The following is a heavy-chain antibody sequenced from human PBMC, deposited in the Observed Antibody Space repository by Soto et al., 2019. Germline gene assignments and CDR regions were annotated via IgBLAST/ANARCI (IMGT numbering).Heavy chain of an antibody. D-gene: IGHD3-9*01. CDR2: IYTSGST. CDR1: GGSISSYY. J-gene: IGHJ4*02. V-gene: IGHV4-4*07. CDR3: ARTPHYDILTGYYGFDY. Sequence: SETLSLTCTVSGGSISSYYWSWIRQPAGKGLECIGRIYTSGSTNYNPSLKSRVTMSVDTSKNQFSLKLSSVTAADTAVYYCARTPHYDILTGYYGFDYWGQGTLVTVSS.